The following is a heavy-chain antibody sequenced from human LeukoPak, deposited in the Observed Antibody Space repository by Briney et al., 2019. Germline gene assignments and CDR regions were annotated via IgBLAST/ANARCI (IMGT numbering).Heavy chain of an antibody. CDR2: IYTSGST. CDR1: GGSISSYY. J-gene: IGHJ5*02. CDR3: ARERPGIFPYWFDP. D-gene: IGHD6-13*01. Sequence: SETLSLTCAVSGGSISSYYWSWIRQPAGKGLEWIGRIYTSGSTNYNPSLKSRVTMSVDTSKNQFSLKLSSVTAADTAVYYCARERPGIFPYWFDPWGQGTLVTVSS. V-gene: IGHV4-4*07.